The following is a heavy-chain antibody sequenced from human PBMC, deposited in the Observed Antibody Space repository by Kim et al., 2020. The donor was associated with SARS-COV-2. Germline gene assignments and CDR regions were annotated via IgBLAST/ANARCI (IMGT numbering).Heavy chain of an antibody. V-gene: IGHV1-18*01. CDR1: GYTFTSYG. J-gene: IGHJ6*02. D-gene: IGHD3-10*01. Sequence: ASVKVSCKASGYTFTSYGIIWVRQAPGQGLEWMGWNSAYNGNTNYAQKLQGRVTMTKDTSTSTAYMVLRSLRSDDTAVYYCAREGSGGPPYYYGMDVWGQGTTVTVSS. CDR3: AREGSGGPPYYYGMDV. CDR2: NSAYNGNT.